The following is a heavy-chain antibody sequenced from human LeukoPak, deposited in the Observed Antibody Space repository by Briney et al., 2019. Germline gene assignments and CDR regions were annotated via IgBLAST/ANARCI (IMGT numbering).Heavy chain of an antibody. J-gene: IGHJ4*02. D-gene: IGHD1-14*01. CDR3: AAKEGTRSDFDY. CDR2: ISSSGSTT. V-gene: IGHV3-48*03. CDR1: GFTFSSYE. Sequence: PGGSLRLSCVASGFTFSSYEMNWARRAPGKGLEWVSYISSSGSTTHYADSAKGRFTISRDNAKNSLYLQMNSLRGEDTAVYYCAAKEGTRSDFDYWGQGTLVTVAS.